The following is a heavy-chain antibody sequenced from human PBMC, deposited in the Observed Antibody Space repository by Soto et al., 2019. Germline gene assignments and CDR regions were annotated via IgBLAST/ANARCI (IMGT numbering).Heavy chain of an antibody. CDR3: ATPKYLIKLWLPHHY. Sequence: LRPSCPASEVTVRGYSMNWVRQAPGKGLEWVSGLNGIGGSTYCADSVKVRVPMSGTNSKNTRYRQMTSMRAEDATVYSCATPKYLIKLWLPHHYWGQGNVVTVSS. CDR2: LNGIGGST. J-gene: IGHJ4*02. D-gene: IGHD5-18*01. CDR1: EVTVRGYS. V-gene: IGHV3-23*01.